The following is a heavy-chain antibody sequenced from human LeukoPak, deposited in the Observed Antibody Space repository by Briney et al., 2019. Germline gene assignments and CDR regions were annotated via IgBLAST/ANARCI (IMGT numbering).Heavy chain of an antibody. Sequence: GRSLRLSCAASGFTFSSYGMHWVRQAPGKGLEWMALISYDGSVKYYADSVRGRFTISRDNSKNTLYLQMNSLRAEDTAVYYCAKDGPNSWFGEATWGQGTLVTVSS. V-gene: IGHV3-30*18. CDR2: ISYDGSVK. D-gene: IGHD3-10*01. CDR1: GFTFSSYG. CDR3: AKDGPNSWFGEAT. J-gene: IGHJ5*02.